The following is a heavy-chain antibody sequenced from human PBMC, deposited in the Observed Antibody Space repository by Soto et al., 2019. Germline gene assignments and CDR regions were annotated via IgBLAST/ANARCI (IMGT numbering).Heavy chain of an antibody. V-gene: IGHV1-69*13. J-gene: IGHJ6*02. Sequence: SVKVSCKASGGTFSSYAISWVRQAPGQGLEWMGGIIPIFGTANYAQKFQGRVTITADESTSTAYMELSSLRSEDTAVYYCARDIGDFWSGYSSYYYYGMDVWGQGTTVTVSS. CDR2: IIPIFGTA. CDR3: ARDIGDFWSGYSSYYYYGMDV. D-gene: IGHD3-3*01. CDR1: GGTFSSYA.